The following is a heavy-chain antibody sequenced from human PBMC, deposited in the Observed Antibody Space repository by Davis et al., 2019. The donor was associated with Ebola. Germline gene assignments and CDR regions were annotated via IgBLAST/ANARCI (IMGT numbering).Heavy chain of an antibody. CDR2: IKQDGSEK. D-gene: IGHD6-19*01. CDR1: GFTFSSYW. CDR3: ARDDRGWPFYYYYYGMDV. J-gene: IGHJ6*02. Sequence: GESLKISCAASGFTFSSYWMHWVRQAPGKGLEWVANIKQDGSEKYYVDSVKGRFTISRDNAKNSLYLHMNSLRAEDTAVYYCARDDRGWPFYYYYYGMDVWGQGTTVTVSS. V-gene: IGHV3-7*01.